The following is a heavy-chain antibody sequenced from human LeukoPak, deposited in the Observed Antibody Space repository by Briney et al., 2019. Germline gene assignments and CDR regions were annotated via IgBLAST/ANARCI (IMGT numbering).Heavy chain of an antibody. D-gene: IGHD6-6*01. CDR2: IKQDGSEK. V-gene: IGHV3-7*01. J-gene: IGHJ6*02. Sequence: GGSLRLSCAASGFTFSSYWMSWVRQAPGKGLEWVANIKQDGSEKYYVDSVKGRFTISRDNAKNSLYLQMNSLRAEDTAVYYCARDLSSSSSEAGDYYGMDVWGQGTTVTVSS. CDR1: GFTFSSYW. CDR3: ARDLSSSSSEAGDYYGMDV.